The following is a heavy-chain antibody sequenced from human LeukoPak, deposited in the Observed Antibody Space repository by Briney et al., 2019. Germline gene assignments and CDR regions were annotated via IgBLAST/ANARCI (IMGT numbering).Heavy chain of an antibody. CDR1: GYTFTDYY. CDR3: AREISRSYYY. Sequence: GASVKVSCKASGYTFTDYYMHWVRQAPGQGLEWMGWINPNSGGTNYAQQFQGRVTMTRDTSISTAYMELSRPTSDDTAVYYCAREISRSYYYWGQGTLVTVSS. CDR2: INPNSGGT. J-gene: IGHJ4*02. D-gene: IGHD1-26*01. V-gene: IGHV1-2*02.